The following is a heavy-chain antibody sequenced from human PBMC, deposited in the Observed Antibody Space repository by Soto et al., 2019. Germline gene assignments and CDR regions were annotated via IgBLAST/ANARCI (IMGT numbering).Heavy chain of an antibody. CDR2: IYYSGST. D-gene: IGHD5-12*01. Sequence: PSETLSLTCTVSGGSISSGDYYWIWIRHPPGKGLEWIGYIYYSGSTYYNPSLKSRVTISVDTSKNQFSLKLSSVTAADTAVYYCARALFPGGWLQFSGRYFDLWGRGTLVTVSS. CDR3: ARALFPGGWLQFSGRYFDL. CDR1: GGSISSGDYY. V-gene: IGHV4-30-4*01. J-gene: IGHJ2*01.